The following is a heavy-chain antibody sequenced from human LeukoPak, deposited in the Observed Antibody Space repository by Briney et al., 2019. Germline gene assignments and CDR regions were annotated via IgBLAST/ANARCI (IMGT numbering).Heavy chain of an antibody. D-gene: IGHD4-23*01. Sequence: ASVTVSCKTSGYKFNVYDILWVRQAPGHGLDYVGWISTYTGRANYAQKFQGRVSIITDTSTSTAYLELTNLTSSDTGLYYCARADGTNSGTNAFDVWGLGTMVTVAS. V-gene: IGHV1-18*01. CDR3: ARADGTNSGTNAFDV. CDR2: ISTYTGRA. J-gene: IGHJ3*01. CDR1: GYKFNVYD.